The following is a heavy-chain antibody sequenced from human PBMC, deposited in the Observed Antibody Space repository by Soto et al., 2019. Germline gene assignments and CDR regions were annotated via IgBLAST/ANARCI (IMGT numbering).Heavy chain of an antibody. V-gene: IGHV4-59*08. CDR1: SGPSRSHN. D-gene: IGHD3-10*01. J-gene: IGHJ6*02. CDR3: VRQGIGDLHGLVDV. CDR2: IYLTGDT. Sequence: QVQLQQSGPGLVKPSETLSLTCTVASGPSRSHNWGWIRQPPGGGLEWICHIYLTGDTSYNPSLSSRVTISADTSTNPISLTLRSVTAADTAVYYCVRQGIGDLHGLVDVWGQGTRVSVSS.